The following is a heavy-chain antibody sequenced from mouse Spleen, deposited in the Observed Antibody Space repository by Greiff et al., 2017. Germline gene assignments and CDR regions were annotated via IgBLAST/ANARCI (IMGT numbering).Heavy chain of an antibody. Sequence: VKVEESGPGLVQPSQSLSITCTVSGFSLTSYGVHWVRQSPGKGLEWLGVIWSGGSTDYNAAFLSRLSISKDNSKSQVFFKMNSLQADDTAIYYCARSNYGYLDYWGQGTTLTVSS. CDR2: IWSGGST. CDR3: ARSNYGYLDY. J-gene: IGHJ2*01. CDR1: GFSLTSYG. V-gene: IGHV2-2*01. D-gene: IGHD2-1*01.